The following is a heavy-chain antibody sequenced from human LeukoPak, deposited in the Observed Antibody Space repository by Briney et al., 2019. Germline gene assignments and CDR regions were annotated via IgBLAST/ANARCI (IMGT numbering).Heavy chain of an antibody. CDR1: GFTFSNYW. CDR3: ARAPGSGYEEHFDY. J-gene: IGHJ4*02. D-gene: IGHD5-12*01. V-gene: IGHV3-7*03. CDR2: IKQDGSDK. Sequence: GGSLRLSCAASGFTFSNYWMSWVRQAPGKGLEWVANIKQDGSDKYYVDSVKGRFTISRDNAKNSLYLQMNSLRAEDTAVYYCARAPGSGYEEHFDYWGQGTLVTVSS.